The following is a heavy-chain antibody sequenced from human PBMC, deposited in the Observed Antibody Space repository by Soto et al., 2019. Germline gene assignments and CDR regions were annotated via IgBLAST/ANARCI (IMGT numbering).Heavy chain of an antibody. J-gene: IGHJ3*02. CDR1: SGAFIDYY. CDR2: INYSGST. V-gene: IGHV4-34*01. Sequence: SVTLSLTCAVYSGAFIDYYWSWIRQPPGKGVGWIGEINYSGSTNYEPSLKSRVTVSVDTSKNQFSLGLSSVTAADTALYYCARRRISCRRGGAFDIWGQGTMVTVSS. CDR3: ARRRISCRRGGAFDI. D-gene: IGHD3-10*01.